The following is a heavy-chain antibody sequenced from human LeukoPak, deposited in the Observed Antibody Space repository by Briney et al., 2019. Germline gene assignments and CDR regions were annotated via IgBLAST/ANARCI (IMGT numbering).Heavy chain of an antibody. CDR2: ISSSSSYI. D-gene: IGHD1-26*01. Sequence: ETLSLTCSVSGDSIIGYYWGWIRQPPGKGLEWVSSISSSSSYIYYADSVKGRFTISRDNARNSLYLQMNSLRVEDTAVYYCARDPYSGNYGDYYYYYMDVWGKGTTVTISS. CDR1: GDSIIGYY. V-gene: IGHV3-21*01. J-gene: IGHJ6*03. CDR3: ARDPYSGNYGDYYYYYMDV.